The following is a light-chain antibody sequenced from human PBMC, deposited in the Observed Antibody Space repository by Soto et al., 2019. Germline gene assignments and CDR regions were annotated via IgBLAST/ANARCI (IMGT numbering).Light chain of an antibody. CDR2: AAS. CDR1: QSISSY. J-gene: IGKJ2*01. V-gene: IGKV1-39*01. Sequence: DIQMTQSPSSLSASVGDRVTITCRASQSISSYLNWYQQKPGKAPKLLIYAASSLQSGVPSRFSGSGSGTYFTLTISSLQPEYFATYYCQQSYSTPLYTFGQGTKLEIK. CDR3: QQSYSTPLYT.